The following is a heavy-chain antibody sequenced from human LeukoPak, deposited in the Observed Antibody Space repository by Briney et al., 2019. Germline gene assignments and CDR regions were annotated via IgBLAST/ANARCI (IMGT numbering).Heavy chain of an antibody. CDR2: ISAYNGNT. CDR1: GYTFTSYG. J-gene: IGHJ6*02. V-gene: IGHV1-18*01. D-gene: IGHD2-2*01. Sequence: GASVKVSCKASGYTFTSYGISWVRQAPGQGLEWMGWISAYNGNTNYAQKLQGRVTMTTDTSTSTAYMELRSLGSDDTAVYYCARAGYCSSTSCYGEDYYYYYGMDVWGQGTTVTVSS. CDR3: ARAGYCSSTSCYGEDYYYYYGMDV.